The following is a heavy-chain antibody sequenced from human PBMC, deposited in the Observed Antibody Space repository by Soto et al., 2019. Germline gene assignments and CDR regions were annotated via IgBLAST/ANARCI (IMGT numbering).Heavy chain of an antibody. CDR2: IDPSGSYT. J-gene: IGHJ3*02. V-gene: IGHV5-10-1*01. CDR1: GYSFTNYW. CDR3: ARHLAYYYDSSGSGNDAFDI. Sequence: PGESLKISCKGSGYSFTNYWITWVRQMPGKGLEWMGSIDPSGSYTNYSPSFEGHVTISADKSISTAYLQWSSLKASDTAMYYCARHLAYYYDSSGSGNDAFDIWGQGTMVTVSS. D-gene: IGHD3-22*01.